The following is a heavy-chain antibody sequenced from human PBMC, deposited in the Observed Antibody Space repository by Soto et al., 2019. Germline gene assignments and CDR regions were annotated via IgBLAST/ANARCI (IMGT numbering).Heavy chain of an antibody. D-gene: IGHD2-2*01. Sequence: QVQLVQSGAEVKKPGSSVKVSCKASGGTFSSYAISWVRQAPGQGLEWMGGIIPISDTTNYAQKFQGRVTITADESTSTAYMELGSLRSEDTAVYYFARSQGSSTSLEIYYYYYYGMDVWGQGTRVTVSS. CDR2: IIPISDTT. CDR1: GGTFSSYA. J-gene: IGHJ6*02. CDR3: ARSQGSSTSLEIYYYYYYGMDV. V-gene: IGHV1-69*01.